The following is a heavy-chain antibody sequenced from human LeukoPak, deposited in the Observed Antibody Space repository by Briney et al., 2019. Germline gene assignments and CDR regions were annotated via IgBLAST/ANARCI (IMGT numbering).Heavy chain of an antibody. CDR3: ARGHRVGWFNP. J-gene: IGHJ5*02. CDR1: GGSFSGYY. CDR2: IIHSGST. D-gene: IGHD1-26*01. V-gene: IGHV4-34*01. Sequence: PSETLSLTCAVYGGSFSGYYWSWIRQPPGKGLEWIGEIIHSGSTNYNPSLKSRVTISVDTSKNQFSLKLSSVTAADTAVYYCARGHRVGWFNPWGKGTRVTVSS.